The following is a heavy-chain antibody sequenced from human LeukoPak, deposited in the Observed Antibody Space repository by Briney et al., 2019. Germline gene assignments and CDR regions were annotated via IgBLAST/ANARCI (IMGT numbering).Heavy chain of an antibody. CDR3: ARAHYYYGSGSYYFRRKNWFDP. Sequence: ASVKVSCKASGYTFTGYYMHWVRQAPGQGLEWMGWINPNSGGTNYAQKFQGRVTMTRDTSISTAYMELSRLRSDDTAVYYCARAHYYYGSGSYYFRRKNWFDPWGQGTLVTVSS. V-gene: IGHV1-2*02. CDR1: GYTFTGYY. D-gene: IGHD3-10*01. J-gene: IGHJ5*02. CDR2: INPNSGGT.